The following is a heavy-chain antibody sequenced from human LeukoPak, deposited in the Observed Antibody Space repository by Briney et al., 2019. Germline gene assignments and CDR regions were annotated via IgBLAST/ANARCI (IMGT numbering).Heavy chain of an antibody. CDR3: TRDLHGTGRYYNMDV. CDR2: IRSKPYGGTT. V-gene: IGHV3-49*04. J-gene: IGHJ6*03. Sequence: GGSPRLSCTASGFTFGDYAMSWVRQAPGKGLEWVGFIRSKPYGGTTEYAASVRGRFTTSRDDSGTIAYLQMNSLKTEDTAVYYCTRDLHGTGRYYNMDVWGKGTTVTVSS. D-gene: IGHD1-14*01. CDR1: GFTFGDYA.